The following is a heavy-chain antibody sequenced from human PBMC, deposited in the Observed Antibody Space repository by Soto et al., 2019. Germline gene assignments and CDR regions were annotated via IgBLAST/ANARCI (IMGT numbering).Heavy chain of an antibody. CDR2: IYYSGST. Sequence: SETLSLTCTVSGGSISSYYWSWIRQPPGKGLEWIGYIYYSGSTNYNPSLKSRVTISVDTSKNQFSLKLSSVTAADTAVYYCARSRDGYNPYYFDYWGQGTLVTVSS. CDR1: GGSISSYY. J-gene: IGHJ4*02. V-gene: IGHV4-59*01. D-gene: IGHD5-12*01. CDR3: ARSRDGYNPYYFDY.